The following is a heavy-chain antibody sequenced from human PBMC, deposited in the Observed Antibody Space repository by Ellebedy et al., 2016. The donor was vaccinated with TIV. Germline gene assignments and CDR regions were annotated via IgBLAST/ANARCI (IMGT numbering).Heavy chain of an antibody. Sequence: GESLKISXAASGFTFSSYWMSWVRQAPGKGLEWVANIKEDGSEKYYVDSVKGRFTISRDNAKNSVYLQMNNLRVEDTAVYYCGRAMDVWGKGTTVTVSS. CDR1: GFTFSSYW. CDR2: IKEDGSEK. V-gene: IGHV3-7*01. CDR3: GRAMDV. J-gene: IGHJ6*04.